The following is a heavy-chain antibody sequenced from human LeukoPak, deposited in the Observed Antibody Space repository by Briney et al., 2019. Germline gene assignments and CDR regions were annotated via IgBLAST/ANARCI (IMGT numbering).Heavy chain of an antibody. CDR1: GFTFSSYG. CDR3: ATTYYDILTAFHFDY. Sequence: PGGSLRLSCAASGFTFSSYGMNWVRQDPGKGLEWVSSISSSSSYIYYADSVKGRFTISRDNAKNSLYLQMNSLRAEDTAVYYCATTYYDILTAFHFDYWGQGTLVTVSS. J-gene: IGHJ4*02. D-gene: IGHD3-9*01. V-gene: IGHV3-21*01. CDR2: ISSSSSYI.